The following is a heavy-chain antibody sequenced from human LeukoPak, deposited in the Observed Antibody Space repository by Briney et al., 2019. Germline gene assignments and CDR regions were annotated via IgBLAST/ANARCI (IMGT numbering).Heavy chain of an antibody. V-gene: IGHV1-2*02. CDR1: GYTFTGYY. CDR3: ARVDDSGWYIWRDY. D-gene: IGHD6-19*01. Sequence: ASVKVSCKASGYTFTGYYTHWVRQAPGQGLEWMGWINPNSGGTNYAQKFQGRVTMTRDTSISTAYMELSRLRSDDTAVYYCARVDDSGWYIWRDYWGQGTLVTVSS. J-gene: IGHJ4*02. CDR2: INPNSGGT.